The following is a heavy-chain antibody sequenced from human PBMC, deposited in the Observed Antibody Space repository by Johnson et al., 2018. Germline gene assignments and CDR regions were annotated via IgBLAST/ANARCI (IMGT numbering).Heavy chain of an antibody. CDR3: AKGILDFWKTDKTFLYYGWDV. D-gene: IGHD3-3*01. Sequence: QVQLVQSGGGVVQPGRSRRLYCAASGFTFSNYAMYWVRQAPGKGLEWMAGISHDEKNKDYVDSVNGRFTISRDNSKNPLYKQLTSLRTEDTAVYYCAKGILDFWKTDKTFLYYGWDVWGEVATVTVSA. CDR1: GFTFSNYA. CDR2: ISHDEKNK. V-gene: IGHV3-30*18. J-gene: IGHJ6*04.